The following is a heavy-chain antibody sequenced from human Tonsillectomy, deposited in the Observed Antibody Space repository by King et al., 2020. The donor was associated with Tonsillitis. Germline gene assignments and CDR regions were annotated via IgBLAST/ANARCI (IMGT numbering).Heavy chain of an antibody. CDR2: ISSSSSYT. Sequence: VQLVESGGGLVKPGGSLRLSCAASGFTFSDYYMSWIRQAPGKGLEWVSYISSSSSYTNYADSVKGRFTISRDNAKNSLYLQMNSLRAEDTAVYYCARDEVGGGSSFDYWGQGTLVTVSS. CDR3: ARDEVGGGSSFDY. CDR1: GFTFSDYY. J-gene: IGHJ4*02. V-gene: IGHV3-11*05. D-gene: IGHD2-15*01.